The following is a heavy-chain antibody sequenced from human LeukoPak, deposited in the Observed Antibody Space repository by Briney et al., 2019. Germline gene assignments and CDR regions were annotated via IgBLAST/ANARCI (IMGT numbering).Heavy chain of an antibody. J-gene: IGHJ4*02. CDR3: ARGPGYSSSWYYDY. CDR1: GGSISSYY. CDR2: IYYSGST. Sequence: PSQALSLTCTVSGGSISSYYWSWIRQPPGKGLEWIGYIYYSGSTNYNPSLKSRVTISVDTSKNQFSLKLSSVTAADTAVYYCARGPGYSSSWYYDYWGQGTLVTVSS. V-gene: IGHV4-59*01. D-gene: IGHD6-13*01.